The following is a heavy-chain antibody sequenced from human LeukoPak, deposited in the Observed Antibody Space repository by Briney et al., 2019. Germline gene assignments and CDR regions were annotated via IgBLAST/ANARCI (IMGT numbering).Heavy chain of an antibody. V-gene: IGHV3-23*01. Sequence: PGGSLRLSCAASGFTFSNYAMSWVRPAPGKGLEWVSGINCSGGTMYYADSVKGRFTISSDNPENTLYLQMNSLRVEDTAVYYCAKIALTLRLGGAPWGQGPLVTVSS. J-gene: IGHJ5*02. D-gene: IGHD2-21*01. CDR2: INCSGGTM. CDR1: GFTFSNYA. CDR3: AKIALTLRLGGAP.